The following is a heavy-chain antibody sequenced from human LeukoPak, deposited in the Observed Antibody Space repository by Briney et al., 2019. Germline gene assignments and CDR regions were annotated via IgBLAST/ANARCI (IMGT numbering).Heavy chain of an antibody. J-gene: IGHJ4*02. D-gene: IGHD3/OR15-3a*01. CDR1: EFTFSSYA. CDR3: AKAHLLDWLLPFDY. Sequence: SGGSLRLSCAASEFTFSSYAMHWVRQAPGKGLEWVELVSNDGGDKYYADSVKGRFTISRDNSKNTLYLQMNSLRGEDTGVYYCAKAHLLDWLLPFDYWGQGTLVTVSS. V-gene: IGHV3-30*18. CDR2: VSNDGGDK.